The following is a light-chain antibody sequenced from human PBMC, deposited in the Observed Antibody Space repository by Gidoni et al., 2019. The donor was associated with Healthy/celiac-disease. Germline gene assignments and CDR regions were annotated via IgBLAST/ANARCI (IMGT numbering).Light chain of an antibody. V-gene: IGKV3-20*01. Sequence: VLTPSLGTLSSSPGERATLSCRASQSVSSSYLAWYQQKPGQAPRLLIYGASSRATGIPDRFSGSGSGTDFTLTISRLEPEDFAVYYCQQYGSSPYTFGQGTKLEIK. J-gene: IGKJ2*01. CDR1: QSVSSSY. CDR3: QQYGSSPYT. CDR2: GAS.